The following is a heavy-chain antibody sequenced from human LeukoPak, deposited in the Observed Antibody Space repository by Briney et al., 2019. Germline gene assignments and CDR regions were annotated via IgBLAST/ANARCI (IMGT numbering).Heavy chain of an antibody. J-gene: IGHJ4*02. CDR1: GFTFSRFW. CDR2: ASSDGSST. CDR3: ARDSDAGFDY. V-gene: IGHV3-74*01. Sequence: GGSLRLSCAASGFTFSRFWMHWVRQAPGKGLVWVARASSDGSSTYADSVKGRFTISRDNAKRTLYLQMISLRAEDTAIYYCARDSDAGFDYWGQGTLVNVSS.